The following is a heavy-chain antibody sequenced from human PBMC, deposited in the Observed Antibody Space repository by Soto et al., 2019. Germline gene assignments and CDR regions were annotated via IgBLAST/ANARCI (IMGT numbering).Heavy chain of an antibody. CDR3: GSARSDGGRLDP. Sequence: QVQLQESGPGLVKPSQTLSLTCTVSGGSISSGDYYWSWIRQPPGKDLEWIGYIYYSGSTFYNPSLKRXVXXXVXXCAKRFSLQLSSVPAADTAVYYCGSARSDGGRLDPWGQRTLVTVSS. D-gene: IGHD6-25*01. V-gene: IGHV4-30-4*01. CDR1: GGSISSGDYY. J-gene: IGHJ5*02. CDR2: IYYSGST.